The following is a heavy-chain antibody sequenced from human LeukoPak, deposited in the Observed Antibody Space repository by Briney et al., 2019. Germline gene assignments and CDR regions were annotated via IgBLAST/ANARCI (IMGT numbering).Heavy chain of an antibody. Sequence: SETLSLTCAVSGGSISSSNWWSWVRQPPGKGLEWIGELYHSRSTNYNPSLKSRVTISVDKSKNQFSLKLSSVTAADTAVYYCAILGYSYGSDFDYWGQGTLATVSS. CDR2: LYHSRST. D-gene: IGHD5-18*01. J-gene: IGHJ4*02. CDR1: GGSISSSNW. CDR3: AILGYSYGSDFDY. V-gene: IGHV4-4*02.